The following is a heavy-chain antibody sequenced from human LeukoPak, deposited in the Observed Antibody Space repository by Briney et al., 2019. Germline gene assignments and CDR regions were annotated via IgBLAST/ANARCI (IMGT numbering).Heavy chain of an antibody. V-gene: IGHV4-61*02. J-gene: IGHJ4*02. D-gene: IGHD1-26*01. CDR3: ARDAERYSGSYYVGDY. CDR1: GGSISSSNCY. CDR2: IYTSGST. Sequence: NPSETLSLTCTVSGGSISSSNCYWGWIRQPAGKGLEWIGRIYTSGSTNYNPSLKSRVTMSVDTSKNQFSLKLSSVTAADTAVYYCARDAERYSGSYYVGDYWGQGTLVTVSS.